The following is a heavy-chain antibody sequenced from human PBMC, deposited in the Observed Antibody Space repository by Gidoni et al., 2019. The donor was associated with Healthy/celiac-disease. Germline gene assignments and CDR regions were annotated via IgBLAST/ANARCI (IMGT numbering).Heavy chain of an antibody. Sequence: QVQLQESGPGLVKPSQTLSLTCTVSGGSIRSGGYYWSWIRQHPGKGLEWIGYIYYSWSTYYNPSLKSRVTISVDTSKNQFSLKLSSVTAADTAVYYCASIPQYSSSWYAFDYWGQGTLVTVSS. D-gene: IGHD6-13*01. J-gene: IGHJ4*02. CDR3: ASIPQYSSSWYAFDY. CDR2: IYYSWST. CDR1: GGSIRSGGYY. V-gene: IGHV4-31*03.